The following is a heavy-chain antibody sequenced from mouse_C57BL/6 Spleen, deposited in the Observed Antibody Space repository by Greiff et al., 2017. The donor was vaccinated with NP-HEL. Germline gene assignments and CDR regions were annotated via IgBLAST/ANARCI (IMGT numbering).Heavy chain of an antibody. J-gene: IGHJ1*03. V-gene: IGHV1-81*01. Sequence: VQLQQSGAELARPGASVKLSCKASGYTFTSYGISWVKQRTGQGLEWIGEIYPRSGNTYYNEKFKGKATLTADKSSSTAYMELRSLTSEDSAVYFCARGILITTVVATPGNFDVWGTGTTVTVSS. CDR1: GYTFTSYG. CDR3: ARGILITTVVATPGNFDV. D-gene: IGHD1-1*01. CDR2: IYPRSGNT.